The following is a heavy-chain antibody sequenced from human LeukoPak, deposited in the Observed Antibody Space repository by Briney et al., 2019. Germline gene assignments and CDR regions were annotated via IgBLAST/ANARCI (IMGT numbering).Heavy chain of an antibody. V-gene: IGHV4-30-2*01. CDR1: GGSISSGGYS. J-gene: IGHJ5*02. CDR3: ARGPYYYDSSGYYSLFWFDP. CDR2: IYHSGST. Sequence: SETLSLTCAVSGGSISSGGYSWRWIRQPPGKGLEWIVYIYHSGSTYYNPSLKSRVTISVDRSKNQFSLKLSSVTAADTAVYYCARGPYYYDSSGYYSLFWFDPWGQGTLVTVSS. D-gene: IGHD3-22*01.